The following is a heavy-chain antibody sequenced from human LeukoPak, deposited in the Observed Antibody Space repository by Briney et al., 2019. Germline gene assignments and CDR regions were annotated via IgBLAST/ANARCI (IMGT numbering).Heavy chain of an antibody. V-gene: IGHV4-4*07. J-gene: IGHJ2*01. D-gene: IGHD3-16*01. Sequence: SETLSLTCTVSGGSINNYYWSWIRQPAGKGPEYIGRIYISGSTNYNPSLKSRVTMSVDTSKNQFSLKLSSVTAADTAVYYCARGVTVQWYFDLWGRGTLVTVSS. CDR2: IYISGST. CDR1: GGSINNYY. CDR3: ARGVTVQWYFDL.